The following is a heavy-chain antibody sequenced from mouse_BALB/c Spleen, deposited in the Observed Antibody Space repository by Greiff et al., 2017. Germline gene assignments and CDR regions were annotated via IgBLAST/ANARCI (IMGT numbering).Heavy chain of an antibody. Sequence: EVQRVESGAELVKPGASVKLSCTASGFNIKDTYMHWVKQRPEQGLEWIGRIDPANGNTKYDPKFQGKATITADTSSNTAYLQLSSLTSEDTAVYYCAPHYYGSSYAMDYWGQGTSVTVSS. V-gene: IGHV14-3*02. J-gene: IGHJ4*01. CDR2: IDPANGNT. CDR1: GFNIKDTY. CDR3: APHYYGSSYAMDY. D-gene: IGHD1-1*01.